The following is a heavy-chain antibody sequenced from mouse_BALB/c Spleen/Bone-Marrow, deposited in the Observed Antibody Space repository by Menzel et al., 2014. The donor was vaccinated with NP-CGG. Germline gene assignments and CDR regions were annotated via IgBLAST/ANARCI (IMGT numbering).Heavy chain of an antibody. CDR1: GFTFSSFG. Sequence: EVNVVESGGGLVQPGGSRKLSCAASGFTFSSFGMHWVRQAPEKGLEWVAYISSGSSTIYYTDTVKGRFTISRDNPKNTLFLQMTSLRSEDTAMYYCARRYYGSSLSYFDYWGQGTTLTVSS. J-gene: IGHJ2*01. V-gene: IGHV5-17*02. D-gene: IGHD1-1*01. CDR2: ISSGSSTI. CDR3: ARRYYGSSLSYFDY.